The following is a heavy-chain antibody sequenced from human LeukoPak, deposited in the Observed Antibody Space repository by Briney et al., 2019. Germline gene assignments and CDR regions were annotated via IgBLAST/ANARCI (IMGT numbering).Heavy chain of an antibody. CDR3: AREGSQSASGTYPGND. Sequence: PGGSLRLSCAASGFMLSSYWMSLVRQAPGKGLEWVANIKQDGSEKYYVDSVKGRFTISRDNAKNSLYLQMNRLRAEDTAVYYCAREGSQSASGTYPGNDWGQGTLVTVSS. V-gene: IGHV3-7*01. CDR1: GFMLSSYW. CDR2: IKQDGSEK. D-gene: IGHD1-26*01. J-gene: IGHJ4*02.